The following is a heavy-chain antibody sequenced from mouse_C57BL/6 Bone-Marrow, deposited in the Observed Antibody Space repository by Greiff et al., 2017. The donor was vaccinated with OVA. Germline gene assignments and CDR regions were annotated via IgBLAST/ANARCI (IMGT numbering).Heavy chain of an antibody. Sequence: VQLQQSGPELVKPGASVKISCKASGYAFSSSWMNWVKQRPGKGLEWTGRIYPGDGDTNYNGKFKGKATLTADKSSSTAYMQLSSLTSEDSAVYFCARYYYGSRRAMDYWGQGTSVTVSS. CDR1: GYAFSSSW. V-gene: IGHV1-82*01. CDR3: ARYYYGSRRAMDY. D-gene: IGHD1-1*01. J-gene: IGHJ4*01. CDR2: IYPGDGDT.